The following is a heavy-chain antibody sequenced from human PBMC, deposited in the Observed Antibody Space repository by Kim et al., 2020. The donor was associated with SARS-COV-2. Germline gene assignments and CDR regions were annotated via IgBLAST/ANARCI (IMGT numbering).Heavy chain of an antibody. J-gene: IGHJ6*02. CDR3: AADGVGVVVAAHFYYYYGMDV. V-gene: IGHV1-58*01. D-gene: IGHD2-15*01. CDR2: IVVGSGNT. CDR1: GFTFTSSA. Sequence: SVKVSCKASGFTFTSSAVQWVRQARGQRLEWIGWIVVGSGNTNYAQKFQERVTITRDMSTSTAYMELSSLRSEDTAVYYCAADGVGVVVAAHFYYYYGMDVWGQGTTVTVSS.